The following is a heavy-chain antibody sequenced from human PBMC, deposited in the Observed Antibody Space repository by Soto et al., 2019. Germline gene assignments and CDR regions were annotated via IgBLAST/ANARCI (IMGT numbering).Heavy chain of an antibody. D-gene: IGHD5-18*01. V-gene: IGHV3-48*01. CDR2: ISSSSSTI. Sequence: EVQLVESGGGLVQPGGSLRLSCAASGFTFSSYSMNWVRQAPGKGLEWVSYISSSSSTIYYADSVKGRFTLSRDNAKNLLWLQMKSLRAEDTAGFYCAGDSGYSYGPLAYGGQGTLVNVSS. CDR3: AGDSGYSYGPLAY. J-gene: IGHJ4*02. CDR1: GFTFSSYS.